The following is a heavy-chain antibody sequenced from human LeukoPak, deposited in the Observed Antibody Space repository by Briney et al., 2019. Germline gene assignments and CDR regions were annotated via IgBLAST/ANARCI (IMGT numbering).Heavy chain of an antibody. D-gene: IGHD3-22*01. CDR3: ARDGHRRYYYGSSGREDVFDI. J-gene: IGHJ3*02. V-gene: IGHV1-18*01. CDR2: ISAYNGNT. CDR1: GYTFTNYG. Sequence: GASVKVSCKASGYTFTNYGISWVRQAPGQGLECMGWISAYNGNTKYAQKFQGRVTMTTDTSTSTAYMELRSLRSDDTAMYYCARDGHRRYYYGSSGREDVFDIWGQGTMVTVSS.